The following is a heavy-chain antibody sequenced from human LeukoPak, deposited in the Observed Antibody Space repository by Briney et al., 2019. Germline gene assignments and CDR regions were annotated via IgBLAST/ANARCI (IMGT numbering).Heavy chain of an antibody. V-gene: IGHV1-2*02. CDR1: GYTFTGYY. J-gene: IGHJ4*02. D-gene: IGHD6-19*01. Sequence: ASVKVSCKASGYTFTGYYMHWVRQAPGQGLEWMGWINPNSGGTNYAQKFQGRVTMTRGTSISTAYMELSRLTSDDTAVYYCARVVAVAGTRYFDYWGQGTLVTVSS. CDR2: INPNSGGT. CDR3: ARVVAVAGTRYFDY.